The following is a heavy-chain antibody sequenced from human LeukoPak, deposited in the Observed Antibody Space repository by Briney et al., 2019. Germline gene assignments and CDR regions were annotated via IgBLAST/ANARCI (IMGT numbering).Heavy chain of an antibody. CDR3: ARSDVWGSYRLFDY. J-gene: IGHJ4*02. Sequence: ASVKVSCKASGYTFTSYGISWVRQAPGQGLEWMGWISPNSGGTNYAQKFQGRVTMTRDTSISTAYMELSRLRSDDTAVYYCARSDVWGSYRLFDYWGQGTLVTVSS. CDR1: GYTFTSYG. V-gene: IGHV1-2*02. CDR2: ISPNSGGT. D-gene: IGHD3-16*02.